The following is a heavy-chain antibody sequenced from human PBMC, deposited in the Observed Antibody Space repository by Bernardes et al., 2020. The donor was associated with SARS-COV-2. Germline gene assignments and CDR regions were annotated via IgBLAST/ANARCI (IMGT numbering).Heavy chain of an antibody. D-gene: IGHD6-6*01. Sequence: GGSLRLSRAASGFTFSSYEMNWVRQAPGKGLEWVSYISSSGSTIYYADSVKGRFTISRDNAKNSLYLQMNSLRAEDTAVYYCARGYSSSEVNYYGMDVWGQGTTVTVSS. J-gene: IGHJ6*02. CDR3: ARGYSSSEVNYYGMDV. CDR2: ISSSGSTI. CDR1: GFTFSSYE. V-gene: IGHV3-48*03.